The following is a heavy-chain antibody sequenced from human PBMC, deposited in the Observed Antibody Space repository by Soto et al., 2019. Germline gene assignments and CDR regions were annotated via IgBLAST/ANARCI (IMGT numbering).Heavy chain of an antibody. Sequence: WLSLRVSCTASECTCRDYAGSWIRKAPGKGLEWVSAISGSGGSTYYADSVKGRFTISRDNSKNTLYLQMNSLRAEDTAVYYCAKFDIVVVVAVNWGQGTLVTVSS. D-gene: IGHD2-15*01. CDR1: ECTCRDYA. V-gene: IGHV3-23*01. J-gene: IGHJ4*02. CDR2: ISGSGGST. CDR3: AKFDIVVVVAVN.